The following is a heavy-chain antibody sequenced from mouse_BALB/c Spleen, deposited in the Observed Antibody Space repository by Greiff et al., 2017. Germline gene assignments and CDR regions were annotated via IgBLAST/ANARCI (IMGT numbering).Heavy chain of an antibody. CDR3: ASSLYYGNYGFAY. V-gene: IGHV3-2*02. D-gene: IGHD2-1*01. CDR2: ISYSGST. CDR1: GYSITSDYA. J-gene: IGHJ3*01. Sequence: DVKLQESGPGLVKPSQSLSLTCTVTGYSITSDYAWYWIRQFPGNKLEWMGYISYSGSTSYNPSLKSRISITRDTSKNQFFLQLNSVTTEDTATYYCASSLYYGNYGFAYWGQGTLVTVSA.